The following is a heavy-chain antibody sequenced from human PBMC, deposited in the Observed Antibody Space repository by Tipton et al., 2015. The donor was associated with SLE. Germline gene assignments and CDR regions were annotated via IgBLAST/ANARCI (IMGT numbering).Heavy chain of an antibody. CDR1: GYPFTGHY. Sequence: QVQLVQSGPEVKKPGASVKVSCKASGYPFTGHYIHWVRQAPGQGLEWMGWINPYSGGTYYARKFQGRVTMTWDTSITTAYVELNSLRSDDTAVYYCARGHWGPHDAFDIWGQGTLVTVSS. CDR2: INPYSGGT. D-gene: IGHD7-27*01. V-gene: IGHV1-2*02. CDR3: ARGHWGPHDAFDI. J-gene: IGHJ3*02.